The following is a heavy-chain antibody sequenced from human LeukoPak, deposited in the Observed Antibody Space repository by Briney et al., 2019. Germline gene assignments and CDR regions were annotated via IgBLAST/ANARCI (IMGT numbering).Heavy chain of an antibody. CDR3: ARDIDYYGSGSYYRGFDY. CDR1: GFTFSSHS. CDR2: ISSSSSYI. V-gene: IGHV3-21*01. Sequence: GGSLRLSCAASGFTFSSHSMNWVRQAPGKGLEWVSSISSSSSYIYYADSVKGRFTISRDNAKNSLYLQMNSLRAEDTAVYYCARDIDYYGSGSYYRGFDYWGQGTLVTVSS. J-gene: IGHJ4*02. D-gene: IGHD3-10*01.